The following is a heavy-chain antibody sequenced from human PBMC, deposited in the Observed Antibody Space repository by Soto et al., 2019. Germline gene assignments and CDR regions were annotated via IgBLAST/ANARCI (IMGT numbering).Heavy chain of an antibody. D-gene: IGHD6-13*01. J-gene: IGHJ6*02. CDR2: ISAYNGNT. CDR3: ARVGGSSSWSSYYYYGMDV. Sequence: ASVKVSFKASGYTFTSYGISWLRQAPGQGLEWMGWISAYNGNTNYAQKLQGRVTMTTDTSTSTAYTELRSLRSDDTAVYYCARVGGSSSWSSYYYYGMDVWGQGTTVTVSS. V-gene: IGHV1-18*01. CDR1: GYTFTSYG.